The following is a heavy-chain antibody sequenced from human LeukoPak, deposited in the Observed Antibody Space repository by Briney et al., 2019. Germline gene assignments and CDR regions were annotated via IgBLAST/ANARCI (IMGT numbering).Heavy chain of an antibody. J-gene: IGHJ4*02. Sequence: GASVKVSCKASGGTFSSYAISWVRQAPGQGLEWMGGIIPIFGTANSAQKFQGRVTITTDESTSTAYMELSSLRSEDTAVYYCAGTSSIATPSDYWGQGTLVTVSS. CDR1: GGTFSSYA. CDR2: IIPIFGTA. V-gene: IGHV1-69*05. D-gene: IGHD6-6*01. CDR3: AGTSSIATPSDY.